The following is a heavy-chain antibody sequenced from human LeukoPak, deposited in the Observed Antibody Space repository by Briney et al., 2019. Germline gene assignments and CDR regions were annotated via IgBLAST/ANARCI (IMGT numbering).Heavy chain of an antibody. Sequence: ASVKVSCKVSGYTLTELSMHWVRQAPGKVLAWMGGFDPEDGETIYAQKFQGRVTITADKSTSTAYMELSSLRTEDTAVYYCARVTVESIDYWGQGTLVTVSS. V-gene: IGHV1-24*01. D-gene: IGHD2-21*02. J-gene: IGHJ4*02. CDR2: FDPEDGET. CDR3: ARVTVESIDY. CDR1: GYTLTELS.